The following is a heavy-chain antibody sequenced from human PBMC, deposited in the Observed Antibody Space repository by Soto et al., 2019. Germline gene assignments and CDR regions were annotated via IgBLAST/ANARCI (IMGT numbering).Heavy chain of an antibody. V-gene: IGHV3-64*01. D-gene: IGHD6-19*01. CDR2: ISSNGGST. J-gene: IGHJ4*02. CDR1: GFTFSSYA. Sequence: GGSLRLSCAASGFTFSSYAMHWVRQAPGKGLEYVSAISSNGGSTYYANSVKGRFTISRDNSKNTLYLQMGSLRAEDMAVYYCASSIAVAPPFVYWGQGTLVTVSS. CDR3: ASSIAVAPPFVY.